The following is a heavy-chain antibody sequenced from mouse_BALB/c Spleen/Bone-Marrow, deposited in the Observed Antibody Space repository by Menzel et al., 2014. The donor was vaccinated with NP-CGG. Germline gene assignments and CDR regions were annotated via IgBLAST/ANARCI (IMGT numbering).Heavy chain of an antibody. CDR2: IDPANGNT. CDR3: ARTDY. V-gene: IGHV14-3*02. Sequence: HWVKQRPEQGLEWIGRIDPANGNTKYDPKFQGKATITADTSSNTAYLQLSSLTSEDTAVYYCARTDYWGQGTTLTVSS. J-gene: IGHJ2*01.